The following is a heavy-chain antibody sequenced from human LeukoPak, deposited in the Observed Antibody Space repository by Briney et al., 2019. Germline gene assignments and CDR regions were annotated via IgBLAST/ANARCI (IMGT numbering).Heavy chain of an antibody. D-gene: IGHD3-10*01. CDR3: ARGGLWFRESLIYDAFDI. Sequence: ASVKVSCKASGYTFTGYYMHWVRQAPGQGLEWMGWINPNSGGTNYAQKFQGRVTMTRDTSISTAYMELSRLRSDDTAVYYCARGGLWFRESLIYDAFDIWGQGTMVTVSS. J-gene: IGHJ3*02. CDR1: GYTFTGYY. V-gene: IGHV1-2*02. CDR2: INPNSGGT.